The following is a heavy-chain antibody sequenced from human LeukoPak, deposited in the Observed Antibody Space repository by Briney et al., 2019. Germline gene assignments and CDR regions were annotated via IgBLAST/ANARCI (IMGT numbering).Heavy chain of an antibody. D-gene: IGHD2-15*01. CDR2: IIPSFGTA. J-gene: IGHJ5*02. Sequence: SVKVSCKASGGTFSNYATSWMRQAPGQGPEWMGGIIPSFGTANYAEKFEGRVNITADESTNIAYMELRSLRSEDAAVYCAKGGYCSGGTCYIRGFDPWGQGTLVTVSS. CDR3: KGGYCSGGTCYIRGFDP. CDR1: GGTFSNYA. V-gene: IGHV1-69*01.